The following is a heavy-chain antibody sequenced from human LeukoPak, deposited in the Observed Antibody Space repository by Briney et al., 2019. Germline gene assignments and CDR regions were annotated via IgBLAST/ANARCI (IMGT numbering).Heavy chain of an antibody. J-gene: IGHJ4*02. D-gene: IGHD4-23*01. CDR2: IYSGGST. Sequence: GGPLRLSCAASGFTVSSNYMSWVRQAPGKGLEWVSVIYSGGSTYYADSVKGRFTISRDNSKNTLYLQMNSLRAEDTAVYYCARDVGGDSCFDYWGQGTLVTVSS. CDR1: GFTVSSNY. V-gene: IGHV3-53*01. CDR3: ARDVGGDSCFDY.